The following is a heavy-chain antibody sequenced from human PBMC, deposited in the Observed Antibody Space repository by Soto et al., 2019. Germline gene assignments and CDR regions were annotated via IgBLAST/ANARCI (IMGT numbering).Heavy chain of an antibody. CDR2: IYSGGAT. Sequence: GGSLRLSCAAAGFSVSTSHISWVRQAPGKGLEWVSVIYSGGATHYAVSVKGRFTISRDNSKNTLYLQMNSLRAEDTAVYYCAKRTVGWYFDLWGRGTLVTVSS. CDR1: GFSVSTSH. V-gene: IGHV3-53*01. J-gene: IGHJ2*01. CDR3: AKRTVGWYFDL. D-gene: IGHD4-17*01.